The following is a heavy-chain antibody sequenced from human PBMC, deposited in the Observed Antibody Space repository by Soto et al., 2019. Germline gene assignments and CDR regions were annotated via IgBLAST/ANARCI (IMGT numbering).Heavy chain of an antibody. V-gene: IGHV5-51*01. Sequence: EVQLVQSRAEVKKPGESLKISCKGSGYSFALYWIGWVRQMPGKGLEWMGIIYPGASDTRYSPSFQGQVTISAAKSISTAYLQWSGLKASDTAMYYCARPDGPTRFSSGWSYWGQGTRVIVAS. J-gene: IGHJ4*02. D-gene: IGHD6-19*01. CDR2: IYPGASDT. CDR3: ARPDGPTRFSSGWSY. CDR1: GYSFALYW.